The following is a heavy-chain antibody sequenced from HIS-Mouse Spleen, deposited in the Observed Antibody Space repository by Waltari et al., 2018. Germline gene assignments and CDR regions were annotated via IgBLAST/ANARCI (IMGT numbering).Heavy chain of an antibody. CDR3: ARHGNSSSYFDY. D-gene: IGHD6-6*01. CDR1: GGSIRSSSYS. V-gene: IGHV4-39*01. J-gene: IGHJ4*02. CDR2: LYYSGST. Sequence: QLQLQESGPGLVKTSETLSLTCPVSGGSIRSSSYSWGWLRQPPGKGLEWIGSLYYSGSTSYTPSLKSRVTISVDTSKNQFSLKLSSVTAADTAVYYCARHGNSSSYFDYWGQGTLVTVSS.